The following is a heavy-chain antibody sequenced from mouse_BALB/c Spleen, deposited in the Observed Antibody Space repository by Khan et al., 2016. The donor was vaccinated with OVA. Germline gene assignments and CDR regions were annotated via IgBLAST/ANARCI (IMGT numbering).Heavy chain of an antibody. CDR1: GFSLTNYG. CDR2: ICAGGST. V-gene: IGHV2-9*02. D-gene: IGHD1-1*01. CDR3: ARPYYGSSLVAY. Sequence: QVQLKESGPGLVAPSQSLSITCTASGFSLTNYGVHWVRQPPREGLEWLGVICAGGSTNYYSALMSSLSISKDNSKSQVFLKRNGLRTNETAMYYCARPYYGSSLVAYWGQGTLVTVSA. J-gene: IGHJ3*01.